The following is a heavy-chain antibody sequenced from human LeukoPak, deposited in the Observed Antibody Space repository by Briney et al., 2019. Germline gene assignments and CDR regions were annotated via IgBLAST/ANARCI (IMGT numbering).Heavy chain of an antibody. J-gene: IGHJ3*02. CDR2: ISGSGGST. CDR3: ARDQDSSGWYSAFDI. D-gene: IGHD6-19*01. Sequence: GRSLRLSCAASGFTFSSYAMSWVRQAPGKGLEWVSAISGSGGSTYYADSVKGRFTISRDNSKNTLYLQMNSLRAEDTAVYYCARDQDSSGWYSAFDIWGQGTMVTVSS. CDR1: GFTFSSYA. V-gene: IGHV3-23*01.